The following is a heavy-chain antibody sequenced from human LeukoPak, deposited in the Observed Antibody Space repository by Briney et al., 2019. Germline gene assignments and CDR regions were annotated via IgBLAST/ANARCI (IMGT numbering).Heavy chain of an antibody. J-gene: IGHJ5*02. D-gene: IGHD1-1*01. Sequence: ASVKVSCKASGYTFTSYDINWVRQATGQGLEWMGWMNPNSGNTGYAQKFQGRVTMTRNASISTAYMELSSLRSEDTAVYYCARGPRSGWNDVWFDPWGQGTLVTVSS. CDR1: GYTFTSYD. CDR3: ARGPRSGWNDVWFDP. CDR2: MNPNSGNT. V-gene: IGHV1-8*01.